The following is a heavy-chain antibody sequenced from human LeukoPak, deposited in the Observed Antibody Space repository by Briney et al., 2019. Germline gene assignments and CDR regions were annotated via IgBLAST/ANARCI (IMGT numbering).Heavy chain of an antibody. CDR2: IYAGDSDT. CDR3: ARLPLRISHADV. V-gene: IGHV5-51*01. D-gene: IGHD2/OR15-2a*01. J-gene: IGHJ6*04. Sequence: GEPLQISCKGSGYRFSSYWIGWVRQLPEKGLEWMGIIYAGDSDTRYRPSFQGHVIISADKSVSTVYLQWSSLKASDSATYYCARLPLRISHADVWGKGTTVTVSS. CDR1: GYRFSSYW.